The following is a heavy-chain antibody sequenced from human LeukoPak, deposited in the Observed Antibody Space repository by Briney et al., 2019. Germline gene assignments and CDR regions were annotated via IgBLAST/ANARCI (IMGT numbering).Heavy chain of an antibody. CDR3: AAGSLHYDSSGYRYYYYGMDV. V-gene: IGHV3-33*01. CDR1: GFTFSSYG. J-gene: IGHJ6*02. D-gene: IGHD3-22*01. CDR2: IWYDGSNK. Sequence: GGSLRLSCAASGFTFSSYGMHWVRQAPGKGLEWVAVIWYDGSNKYYADSVKGRFTISRDNSKNTLYLQMNSLRAEDTAVYYCAAGSLHYDSSGYRYYYYGMDVWGQGTTVTVSS.